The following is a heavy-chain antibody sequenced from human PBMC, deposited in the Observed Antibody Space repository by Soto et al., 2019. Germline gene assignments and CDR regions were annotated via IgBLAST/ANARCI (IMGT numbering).Heavy chain of an antibody. CDR1: GGSISSGGYY. D-gene: IGHD3-16*01. V-gene: IGHV4-31*03. Sequence: SETLSLTCTVSGGSISSGGYYWSWIRQHPGKGLEWIGYIYYSGSTYYNPSLKSRVTIPVDTSKNQFSLKLSSVTAADTAVYYCARINGREWFDPWGQGTLVTVSS. J-gene: IGHJ5*02. CDR2: IYYSGST. CDR3: ARINGREWFDP.